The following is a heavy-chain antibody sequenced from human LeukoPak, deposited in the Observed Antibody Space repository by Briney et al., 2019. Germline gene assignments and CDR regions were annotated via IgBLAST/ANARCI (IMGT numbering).Heavy chain of an antibody. CDR2: IKQDGSEK. J-gene: IGHJ4*02. V-gene: IGHV3-7*01. Sequence: GGSLRLSCAASGFTFSSYWMSWVRQAPGKGLEWVANIKQDGSEKYYGDSVKGRFTISRDNAKNSLYLQMNSLRAEDTAVYYCARSYSSGWYLYYFDYWGQGTLVTVSS. CDR1: GFTFSSYW. D-gene: IGHD6-19*01. CDR3: ARSYSSGWYLYYFDY.